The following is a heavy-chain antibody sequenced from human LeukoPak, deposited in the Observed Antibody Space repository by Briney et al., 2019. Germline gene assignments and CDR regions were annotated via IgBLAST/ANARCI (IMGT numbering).Heavy chain of an antibody. D-gene: IGHD5-18*01. V-gene: IGHV4-61*02. CDR3: ARSGYRYGADALDI. J-gene: IGHJ3*02. Sequence: SETLSLTCTVSGDSINSGSYYWSWLRQPAGKGLEWIGRIYTSGSTNYNPSLKSRVTISVDTSKNQFSLKLSSVTAADTAVYYCARSGYRYGADALDIWGQGTMVTVSS. CDR1: GDSINSGSYY. CDR2: IYTSGST.